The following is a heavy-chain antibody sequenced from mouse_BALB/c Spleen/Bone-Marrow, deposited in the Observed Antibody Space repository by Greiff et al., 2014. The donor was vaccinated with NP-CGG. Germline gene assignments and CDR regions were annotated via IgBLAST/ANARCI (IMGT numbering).Heavy chain of an antibody. V-gene: IGHV14-3*02. CDR2: IDPANGNT. CDR3: ASYYYGSSGFAY. D-gene: IGHD1-1*01. CDR1: GFNIKDTY. J-gene: IGHJ3*01. Sequence: VHVKQSGAELVKLGASVKLSCTASGFNIKDTYMHWVKQRPEQGLEWIGRIDPANGNTKYDPKFQGKATITADTSSNTAYLQLSSLTSEDTAVYYCASYYYGSSGFAYWGQGTLVTVSA.